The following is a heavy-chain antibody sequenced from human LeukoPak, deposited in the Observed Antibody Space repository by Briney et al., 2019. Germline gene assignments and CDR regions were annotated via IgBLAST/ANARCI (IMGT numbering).Heavy chain of an antibody. CDR3: ARDGYSYGTNFDY. CDR1: GGSFSGYY. Sequence: PSETLSLTCAVYGGSFSGYYWRWIRQPPGKGLEWIGEIDHSGSTNYDPSLKSRVTISVDTSKNQFSLKLSSVTAADTAVYYCARDGYSYGTNFDYWGQGTLVTVSS. V-gene: IGHV4-34*01. J-gene: IGHJ4*02. CDR2: IDHSGST. D-gene: IGHD5-18*01.